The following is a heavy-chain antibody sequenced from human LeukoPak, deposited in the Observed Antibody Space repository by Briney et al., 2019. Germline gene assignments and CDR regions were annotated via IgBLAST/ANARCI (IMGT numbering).Heavy chain of an antibody. Sequence: SETLSLTXTVSGGSISSYYWSWIRQAAGKGLEWIGRNYTSGSTNYNPSLKSRVTMSVDTSKNQFSLKLSSVTAADTAVYYCARVSEYQLLSPYYYMDVWGKGATVTVSS. CDR1: GGSISSYY. V-gene: IGHV4-4*07. CDR2: NYTSGST. J-gene: IGHJ6*03. CDR3: ARVSEYQLLSPYYYMDV. D-gene: IGHD2-2*01.